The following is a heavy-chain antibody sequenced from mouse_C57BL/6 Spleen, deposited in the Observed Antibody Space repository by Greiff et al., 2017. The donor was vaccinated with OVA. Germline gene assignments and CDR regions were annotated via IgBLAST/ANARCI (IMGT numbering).Heavy chain of an antibody. CDR2: ISYDGSN. V-gene: IGHV3-6*01. Sequence: EVKLEESGPGLVKPSQSLSLTCSVPGYSITSGYYWNWIRQFPGNKLEWMGYISYDGSNNYNPSLKNRISITRDTSKNQFFLKLNSVTTEDTATYYCARGTDSSGYQDAMDYWGQGTSVTVSS. CDR3: ARGTDSSGYQDAMDY. J-gene: IGHJ4*01. D-gene: IGHD3-2*02. CDR1: GYSITSGYY.